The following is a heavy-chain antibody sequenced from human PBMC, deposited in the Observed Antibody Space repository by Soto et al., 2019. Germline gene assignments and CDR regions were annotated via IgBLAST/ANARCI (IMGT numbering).Heavy chain of an antibody. D-gene: IGHD6-19*01. CDR2: IYPGDSDA. V-gene: IGHV5-51*01. CDR3: AKTKQWLVKDYDFGMDV. CDR1: GYSFTSYW. J-gene: IGHJ6*02. Sequence: PGESLKISCKGSGYSFTSYWIGWVRQMPGKGLEWMGIIYPGDSDARYSPSFQGQVTISRDNSKNTLFLQMNSLRADDTAVYYCAKTKQWLVKDYDFGMDVWGQGTTVTVSS.